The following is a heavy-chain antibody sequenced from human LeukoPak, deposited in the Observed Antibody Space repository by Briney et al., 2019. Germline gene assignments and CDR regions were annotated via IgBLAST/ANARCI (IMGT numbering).Heavy chain of an antibody. V-gene: IGHV4-39*07. J-gene: IGHJ4*02. Sequence: SETLSLTCTVSGGSISSSSYYWGWIRQPPGKGLEWIGEINHSGSTNYNPSLKSRVTISVDTSKNQFSLKLSSVTAADTAVYYCARVPPNTYCGGDCFIDYWGQGTLVTVSS. CDR3: ARVPPNTYCGGDCFIDY. CDR2: INHSGST. D-gene: IGHD2-21*02. CDR1: GGSISSSSYY.